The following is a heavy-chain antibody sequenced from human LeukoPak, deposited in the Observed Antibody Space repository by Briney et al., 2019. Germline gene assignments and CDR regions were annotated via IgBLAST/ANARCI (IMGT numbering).Heavy chain of an antibody. D-gene: IGHD2-2*01. V-gene: IGHV3-21*01. CDR1: GFTLSSYR. J-gene: IGHJ4*02. CDR3: APHCSSASCPDY. Sequence: PGGPLRLSRAASGFTLSSYRMNWVRQAPGKGLEWVSSISSSSSYRYYADSVKGRFTISIDNAKNSLYLQMNSLRAEDTAVYYCAPHCSSASCPDYWGQGTLVTVSS. CDR2: ISSSSSYR.